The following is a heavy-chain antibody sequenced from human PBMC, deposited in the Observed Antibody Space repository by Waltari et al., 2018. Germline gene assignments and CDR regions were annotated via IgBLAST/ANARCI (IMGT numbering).Heavy chain of an antibody. D-gene: IGHD3-3*01. Sequence: QVQLVESGGGVVQPGTSLRLSCAASGFTFSSYTMHWVRQAAGKRLDWVAVISYDGSNKDYAEYVKGRFTVSRGNSNKTLDLQLDSLRPEDTALYYCARTYESGSYYYYMDVWGRGTTVAISS. CDR3: ARTYESGSYYYYMDV. J-gene: IGHJ6*03. CDR1: GFTFSSYT. V-gene: IGHV3-30*04. CDR2: ISYDGSNK.